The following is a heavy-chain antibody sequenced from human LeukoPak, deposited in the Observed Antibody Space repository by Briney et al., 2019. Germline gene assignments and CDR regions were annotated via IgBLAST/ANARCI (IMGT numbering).Heavy chain of an antibody. V-gene: IGHV4-31*03. CDR1: GGSISSGGYY. J-gene: IGHJ4*02. CDR3: ARSGYDSTGGFDY. CDR2: IYYSGST. Sequence: PSQTLSLTCTASGGSISSGGYYWSWIRQHPGKGLEWIGYIYYSGSTYYNPSLKSRVTISVDTSKNQFSLKLSSVTAADTAVYYCARSGYDSTGGFDYWGQGTLVTVSS. D-gene: IGHD3-22*01.